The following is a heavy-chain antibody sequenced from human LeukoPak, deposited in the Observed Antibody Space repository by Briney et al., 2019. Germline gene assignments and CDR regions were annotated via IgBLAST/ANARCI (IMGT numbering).Heavy chain of an antibody. V-gene: IGHV3-30*18. Sequence: PGGSLRLSCAASGVTFSSYGMHWVREAPGKGLEGVAVISFDGSNKYYADSVKGRFTTSRDNSKNTLYLQMNSLRAEDTAVYYCAKPKDSGWWMFDYWGQGTLVTVSS. CDR3: AKPKDSGWWMFDY. D-gene: IGHD6-13*01. CDR2: ISFDGSNK. J-gene: IGHJ4*02. CDR1: GVTFSSYG.